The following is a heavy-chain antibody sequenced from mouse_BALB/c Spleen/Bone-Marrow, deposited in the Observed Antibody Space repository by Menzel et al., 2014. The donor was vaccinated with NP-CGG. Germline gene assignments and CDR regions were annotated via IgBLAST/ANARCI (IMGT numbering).Heavy chain of an antibody. CDR3: ARSWGAMDY. V-gene: IGHV1-7*01. Sequence: QVQLQQSGAELAKPGASVKMSCRASGYTFPNYWMHWVKQRPGQGLEWIGYINPSTGYTDYNQKFKDKATLTADKSSSTAYMQLSSLTSEDSAVYYCARSWGAMDYWGQGTSVTVSS. CDR2: INPSTGYT. CDR1: GYTFPNYW. J-gene: IGHJ4*01.